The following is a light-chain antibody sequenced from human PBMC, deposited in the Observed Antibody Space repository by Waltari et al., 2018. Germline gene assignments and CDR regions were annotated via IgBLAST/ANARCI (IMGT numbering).Light chain of an antibody. J-gene: IGKJ1*01. Sequence: EVVMTQSPGTLSVSPGNRATLSCRASQSISNNLAWYQQKPGQAPRLLIYGASTRATGIPARFSGSGSGTEFTLTITSLQSEDFAVYFCQQYNNWSTFGQGTKVEIK. V-gene: IGKV3-15*01. CDR1: QSISNN. CDR2: GAS. CDR3: QQYNNWST.